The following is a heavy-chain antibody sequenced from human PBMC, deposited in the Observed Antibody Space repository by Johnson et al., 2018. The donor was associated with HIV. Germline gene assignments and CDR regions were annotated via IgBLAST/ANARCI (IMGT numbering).Heavy chain of an antibody. Sequence: QVQLVESGGGVVQPGGSLRLSCAASGFTFSSYGVHWVRQAPGKGLEYVSAISSNGGSTYYAKSVKGRFTISRDNAKNSLYLQMNNLRTEDTAVYYCAKDIYGYDAFDIWGQGTMVTVSS. J-gene: IGHJ3*02. CDR2: ISSNGGST. CDR1: GFTFSSYG. CDR3: AKDIYGYDAFDI. D-gene: IGHD5-24*01. V-gene: IGHV3-64*04.